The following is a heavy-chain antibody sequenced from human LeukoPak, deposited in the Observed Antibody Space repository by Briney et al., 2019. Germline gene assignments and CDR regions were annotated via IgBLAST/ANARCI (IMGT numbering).Heavy chain of an antibody. Sequence: ASVKVSCKASGYTFTSYGISWVRQAPGQGLEWMGWISAYNGNTNYAQKLQGRVTMTTDTSTSTAYMELRSLRSDDTAVYYCARDLPHPPLLHYFDYWGQGTLVTVSS. J-gene: IGHJ4*02. CDR2: ISAYNGNT. V-gene: IGHV1-18*01. CDR3: ARDLPHPPLLHYFDY. CDR1: GYTFTSYG.